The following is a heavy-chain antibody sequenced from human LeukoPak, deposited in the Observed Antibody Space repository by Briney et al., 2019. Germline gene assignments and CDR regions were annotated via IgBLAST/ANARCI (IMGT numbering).Heavy chain of an antibody. V-gene: IGHV1-46*01. CDR1: GYTFTSYY. Sequence: ASVKVSCKASGYTFTSYYMHWVRQAPGQGLEWMGIINPSGGSTSYAQKFQGRVTMTRDTSTSTVHMELSSLRSEDTAVYYCASAWLGTGMGELSSLDYWGQGTLVTVSS. D-gene: IGHD3-16*02. CDR2: INPSGGST. J-gene: IGHJ4*02. CDR3: ASAWLGTGMGELSSLDY.